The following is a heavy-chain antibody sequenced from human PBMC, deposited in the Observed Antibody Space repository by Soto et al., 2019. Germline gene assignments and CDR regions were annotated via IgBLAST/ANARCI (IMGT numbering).Heavy chain of an antibody. J-gene: IGHJ5*02. CDR3: ARDSSSVSNNWFSP. V-gene: IGHV3-48*02. CDR1: SSKS. Sequence: SSKSINWIRQALWKSLEWVSYISSSSSTIYYADSVKGRFTISRDNAKNSLYLQMNSLRDKDTAVYYWARDSSSVSNNWFSPWS. D-gene: IGHD6-6*01. CDR2: ISSSSSTI.